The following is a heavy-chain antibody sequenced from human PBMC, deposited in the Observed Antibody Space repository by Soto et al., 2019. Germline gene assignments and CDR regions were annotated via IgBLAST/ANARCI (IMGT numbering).Heavy chain of an antibody. CDR2: IYYSGGT. CDR3: ARRTRGHDYYYYYMEV. D-gene: IGHD5-12*01. J-gene: IGHJ6*03. CDR1: GGSLTDYF. V-gene: IGHV4-59*08. Sequence: PSETLSLTCTVSGGSLTDYFWAWIRQPPGKGLEWIGYIYYSGGTNYNPSLKSRVTISVDTSKNQFSLKLTSVTAADTAVYYCARRTRGHDYYYYYMEVWGTGTTVTVSS.